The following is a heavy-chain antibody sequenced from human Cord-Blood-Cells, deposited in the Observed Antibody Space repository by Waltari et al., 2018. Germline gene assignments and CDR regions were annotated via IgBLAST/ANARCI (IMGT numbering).Heavy chain of an antibody. J-gene: IGHJ4*02. D-gene: IGHD1-26*01. V-gene: IGHV1-2*02. CDR1: GYTFTGYY. CDR3: ARGPRSKVGATDY. Sequence: QVQLVQSGAEVKKPGASVKVSCKASGYTFTGYYMHWVRQAPGQGLEWMGWINPNSGGTNYAKKFQGRGTMTRDTSISTAYMELSRLRSDDTAVYYCARGPRSKVGATDYWGQGTLVTVSS. CDR2: INPNSGGT.